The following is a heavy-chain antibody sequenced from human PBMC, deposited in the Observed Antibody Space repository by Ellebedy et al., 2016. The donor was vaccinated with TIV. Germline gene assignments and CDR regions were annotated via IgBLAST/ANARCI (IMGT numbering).Heavy chain of an antibody. V-gene: IGHV1-18*04. Sequence: ASVKVSXKASGYTFTSYGISWVRQAPGQGLEWMGWISAYNGNTNYAQKLQGRVTMTTDTSTSTAYMELRSLRSDDTAVYYCARVANGLWFGEPTELYYYYGMDVWGQGTTVTVSS. CDR2: ISAYNGNT. CDR1: GYTFTSYG. D-gene: IGHD3-10*01. J-gene: IGHJ6*02. CDR3: ARVANGLWFGEPTELYYYYGMDV.